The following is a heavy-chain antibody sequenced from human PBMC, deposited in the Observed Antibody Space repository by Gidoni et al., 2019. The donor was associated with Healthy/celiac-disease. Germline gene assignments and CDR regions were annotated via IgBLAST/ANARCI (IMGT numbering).Heavy chain of an antibody. Sequence: QVQLQESGPGLVKPSETLSLTCTVSGDSISSYYWSWTRQPPGKGLEWIGYIYYSGSTNHNPSLKSRVTISVDTSKNQFSLKLSSVTAADAAVYYCARQGGINFDDAFDIWGQGTMVTVSS. V-gene: IGHV4-59*08. D-gene: IGHD1-1*01. CDR3: ARQGGINFDDAFDI. CDR1: GDSISSYY. CDR2: IYYSGST. J-gene: IGHJ3*02.